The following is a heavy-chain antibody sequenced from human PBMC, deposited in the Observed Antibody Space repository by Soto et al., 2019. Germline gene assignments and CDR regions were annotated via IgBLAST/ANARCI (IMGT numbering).Heavy chain of an antibody. D-gene: IGHD3-3*01. CDR3: TRGGGSGYPRYYHHYYMDV. CDR2: INHSGST. Sequence: SETLSLTCAVYGGSFSGYYWSWIRQPPGKGLEWIGEINHSGSTNYNPSLKSRVTISVDTSKNQFSLKLSSVTAADTAVYHCTRGGGSGYPRYYHHYYMDVWGKGTTVTV. J-gene: IGHJ6*03. V-gene: IGHV4-34*01. CDR1: GGSFSGYY.